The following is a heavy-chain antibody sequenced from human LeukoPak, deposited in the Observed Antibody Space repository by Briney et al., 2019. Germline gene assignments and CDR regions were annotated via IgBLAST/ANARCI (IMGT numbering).Heavy chain of an antibody. J-gene: IGHJ4*02. Sequence: GGSLRLSCAASGFVFSDYYMHWVRQAPGKGLVWVSHINGDGSNVNYADSVKGRFTISRDNAKNTLYLQMNSLRAEDTAVYYCARVHGAYPIDYWGQGTLVTVSS. CDR3: ARVHGAYPIDY. CDR1: GFVFSDYY. CDR2: INGDGSNV. V-gene: IGHV3-74*01. D-gene: IGHD4/OR15-4a*01.